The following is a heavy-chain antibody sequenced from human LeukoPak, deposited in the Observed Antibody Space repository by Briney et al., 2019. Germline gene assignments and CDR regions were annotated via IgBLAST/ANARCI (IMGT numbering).Heavy chain of an antibody. CDR1: GASISNYY. CDR3: ARERGVVLRYFDWLGWFDP. J-gene: IGHJ5*02. CDR2: VSYSGRT. D-gene: IGHD3-9*01. V-gene: IGHV4-59*01. Sequence: SETLSLTCTVSGASISNYYWSWIRQPPGKGLECIGYVSYSGRTNHNPSLKSRVTISVDTSKNQFSLKLSSVTAADTAVYYCARERGVVLRYFDWLGWFDPWGQGTLVTVSS.